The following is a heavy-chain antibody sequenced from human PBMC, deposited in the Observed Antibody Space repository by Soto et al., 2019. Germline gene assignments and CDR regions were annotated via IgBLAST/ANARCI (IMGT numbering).Heavy chain of an antibody. CDR3: AKEGWNYKGNVWFDP. CDR1: GFTFSDYY. CDR2: ISGSTGSM. V-gene: IGHV3-11*01. D-gene: IGHD1-7*01. J-gene: IGHJ5*02. Sequence: GESLKISCAASGFTFSDYYMYWIRQAPGKGLEWVSYISGSTGSMYYADSVKGRFTISRDNAENSLYLQMNSLRADDTAVYYCAKEGWNYKGNVWFDPWGQGTPVTVSS.